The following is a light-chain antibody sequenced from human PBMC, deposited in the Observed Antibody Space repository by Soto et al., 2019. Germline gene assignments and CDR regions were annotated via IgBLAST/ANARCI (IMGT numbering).Light chain of an antibody. CDR1: SSDVGGYNY. Sequence: QSALTQPPSASGSPGQSVTISCTGTSSDVGGYNYVSWYQQHPGKAPKVMIYEVSKRPSGVPDRFSGSKSGNTASLTVSGFQAEDEADYYCSSYAGSNLVFGGGTKLTVL. V-gene: IGLV2-8*01. CDR3: SSYAGSNLV. CDR2: EVS. J-gene: IGLJ2*01.